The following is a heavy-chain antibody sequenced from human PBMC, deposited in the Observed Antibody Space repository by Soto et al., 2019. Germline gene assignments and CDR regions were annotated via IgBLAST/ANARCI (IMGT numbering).Heavy chain of an antibody. CDR1: RLTFSNYG. J-gene: IGHJ4*01. V-gene: IGHV3-30*03. D-gene: IGHD2-15*01. CDR3: AREAGCSGTNCNVYLDY. Sequence: PGGSLRLSCVASRLTFSNYGMHWVRQAPGKGLAWVAVISYESISTVYRDSVRGRFTISRDNSRNTLYLHMNSLTPEDTAVYYCAREAGCSGTNCNVYLDYWGLGTLVTVSS. CDR2: ISYESIST.